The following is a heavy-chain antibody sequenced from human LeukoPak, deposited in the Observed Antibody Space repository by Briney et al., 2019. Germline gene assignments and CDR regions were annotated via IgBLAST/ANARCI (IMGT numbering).Heavy chain of an antibody. V-gene: IGHV1-2*02. J-gene: IGHJ4*02. D-gene: IGHD6-13*01. CDR1: GYTFTGYY. Sequence: ASVKVSCTASGYTFTGYYMHWVRQAPGQGLEWMGWVNPNSGGTRYAQRFQDRVTMTRDTSITTAYMELSRLRSDDTAVYFCARGRLEAAATDDYWGQGTLVTVSS. CDR2: VNPNSGGT. CDR3: ARGRLEAAATDDY.